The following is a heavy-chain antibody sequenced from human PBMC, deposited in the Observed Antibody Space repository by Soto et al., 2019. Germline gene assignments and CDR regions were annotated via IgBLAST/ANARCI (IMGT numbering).Heavy chain of an antibody. Sequence: QVQLQESGPGLVKPSQTLSLTCTVSGGSISSGGYYWSWIRQHPGKGLEWIGYIYYSGSTYYNPSLKSRVTISVDTSKNQFSLKLSSVTAADTAVYYCARGGSGSGSPSHNWFDPWGQGTLVTVSS. D-gene: IGHD3-10*01. CDR3: ARGGSGSGSPSHNWFDP. V-gene: IGHV4-31*03. CDR2: IYYSGST. J-gene: IGHJ5*02. CDR1: GGSISSGGYY.